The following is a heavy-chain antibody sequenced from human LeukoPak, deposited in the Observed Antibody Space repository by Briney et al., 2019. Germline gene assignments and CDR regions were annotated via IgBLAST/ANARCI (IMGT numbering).Heavy chain of an antibody. J-gene: IGHJ4*02. CDR3: ARDAEPVKTYYDFWSGYPFDY. V-gene: IGHV1-18*01. CDR1: GYTFTSYG. Sequence: GASVKVSCKASGYTFTSYGISWVRQAPGQGLEWIGWIIAYNGNTNYAQKLQGRVTMTTDTSTSTAHMELRSLRPDDTAVYYCARDAEPVKTYYDFWSGYPFDYWGQGTLVTVSS. D-gene: IGHD3-3*01. CDR2: IIAYNGNT.